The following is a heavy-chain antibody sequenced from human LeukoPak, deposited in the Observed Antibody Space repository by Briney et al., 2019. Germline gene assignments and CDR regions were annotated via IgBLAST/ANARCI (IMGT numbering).Heavy chain of an antibody. CDR2: ISAYNGNT. CDR1: GYTFTSYD. Sequence: ASVKVSCKAYGYTFTSYDINWVRQAPGQGLEWMGWISAYNGNTNYAQKLQGRVTMTTDTSTSTAYMELRSLRSDDTAVYYCAREGYCSSTSCYDQGPWFDYWGQGTLVTVSS. CDR3: AREGYCSSTSCYDQGPWFDY. V-gene: IGHV1-18*01. J-gene: IGHJ4*02. D-gene: IGHD2-2*01.